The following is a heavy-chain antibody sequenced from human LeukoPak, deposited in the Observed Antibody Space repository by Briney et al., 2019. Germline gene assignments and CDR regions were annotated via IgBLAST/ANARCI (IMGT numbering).Heavy chain of an antibody. D-gene: IGHD1-1*01. CDR1: GGSISSSSYY. CDR3: ARGYSPDY. CDR2: IYYSGIT. V-gene: IGHV4-39*07. Sequence: PSETLSLTCTVSGGSISSSSYYWGWIRQPPGKGLEWIGSIYYSGITYYNPSLKSRVTISVDTSKNQFSLKLSSVTAADTAVYYCARGYSPDYWGQGTLVTVSS. J-gene: IGHJ4*02.